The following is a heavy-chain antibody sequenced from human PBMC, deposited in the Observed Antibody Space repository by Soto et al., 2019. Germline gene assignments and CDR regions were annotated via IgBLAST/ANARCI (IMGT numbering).Heavy chain of an antibody. D-gene: IGHD3-22*01. CDR1: GGSISSYY. Sequence: PSEPLSLTCTVSGGSISSYYWCWTRQPPGKGLEWIGYIYYSGSTNYNPSLKSRVTISVDTSKNQFSLKLSSVTAADTAVYYCARDSDSSGHEYFQHWGQGTLVTVSS. CDR2: IYYSGST. CDR3: ARDSDSSGHEYFQH. J-gene: IGHJ1*01. V-gene: IGHV4-59*01.